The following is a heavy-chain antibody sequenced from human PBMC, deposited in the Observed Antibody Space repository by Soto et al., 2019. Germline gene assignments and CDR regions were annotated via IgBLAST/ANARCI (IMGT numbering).Heavy chain of an antibody. V-gene: IGHV1-18*01. J-gene: IGHJ4*02. D-gene: IGHD5-18*01. CDR1: GGTFSSYA. CDR2: ISAYNGNA. CDR3: ARDYSYGIYGY. Sequence: ASVKVSCKASGGTFSSYAISWVRQAPGQGLEWMGRISAYNGNANYAQKLQGRVTMTTDTSTSTAYMELRSLRSDDTAVYYCARDYSYGIYGYCGQGTLVTVSS.